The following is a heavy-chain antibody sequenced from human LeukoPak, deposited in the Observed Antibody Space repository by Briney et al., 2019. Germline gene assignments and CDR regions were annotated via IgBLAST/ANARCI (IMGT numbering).Heavy chain of an antibody. V-gene: IGHV3-49*04. J-gene: IGHJ4*02. CDR1: GFTFGDYA. D-gene: IGHD3-10*01. CDR2: IRSKAYGGTT. CDR3: TRAWHYGSGSYYKDDFDY. Sequence: GRSLRLSCTASGFTFGDYAMSWVRQAPGKGLEWVGFIRSKAYGGTTEYAASVKGRFTISRDDSKSIAYLQMNSLKTEDTAVYYCTRAWHYGSGSYYKDDFDYWGQGTLVTVSS.